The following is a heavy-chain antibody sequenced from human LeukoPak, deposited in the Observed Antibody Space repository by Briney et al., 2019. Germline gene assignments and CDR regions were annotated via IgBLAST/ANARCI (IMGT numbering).Heavy chain of an antibody. D-gene: IGHD6-13*01. CDR1: GFTFSSYS. CDR3: ARDNKLVAAAGPVDY. V-gene: IGHV3-21*01. Sequence: GGSLRLSCAASGFTFSSYSMNWVRQAPGKGLEWVSSISSSSSYIYYADSVKGRFTISRDNAKNSLYLQMNSLRAEDTAVYYCARDNKLVAAAGPVDYWGQGTLVTVSS. J-gene: IGHJ4*02. CDR2: ISSSSSYI.